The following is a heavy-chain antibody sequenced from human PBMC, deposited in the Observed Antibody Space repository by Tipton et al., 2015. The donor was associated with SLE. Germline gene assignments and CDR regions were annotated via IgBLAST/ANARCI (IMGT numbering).Heavy chain of an antibody. CDR1: GFTFSSYW. J-gene: IGHJ3*02. CDR2: ISNDGNNQ. Sequence: RSLRLSCAASGFTFSSYWMHWVRQAPGKGLEWVAVISNDGNNQYYADSVKGRFTISRDNSKNSLYLQMNSLRAEDTALYYCAKDTGNWGDAFDIWGQGTMVTVSS. CDR3: AKDTGNWGDAFDI. V-gene: IGHV3-30*18. D-gene: IGHD7-27*01.